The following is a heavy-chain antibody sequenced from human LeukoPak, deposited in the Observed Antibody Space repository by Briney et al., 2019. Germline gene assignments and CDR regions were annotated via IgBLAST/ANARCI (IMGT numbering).Heavy chain of an antibody. D-gene: IGHD6-13*01. CDR1: GGSISSYY. J-gene: IGHJ1*01. CDR3: ARGAWYSSSWYEYFQH. CDR2: IYYSGST. Sequence: PSETLSLTCTVSGGSISSYYWSWIRQPPGKGLEWIGYIYYSGSTNYNPSLKSRVTISVDTSKNQFSLKLSSVTAADTAVYYCARGAWYSSSWYEYFQHWGQGTLVTVSS. V-gene: IGHV4-59*01.